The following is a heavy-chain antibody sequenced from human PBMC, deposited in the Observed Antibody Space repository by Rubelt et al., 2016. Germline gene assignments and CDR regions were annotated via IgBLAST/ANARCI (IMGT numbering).Heavy chain of an antibody. Sequence: QLVESGGGLVQPGGSLRLSCAASGFTFRNYWMHWVRQVPGKGLVWVSRINNDGSSISYVDSVKGRFTMSRDNAKNTLYLQMNSLRAEATAVYYCAKEIYSGYGPFDYWGQGTLVTVSS. CDR1: GFTFRNYW. J-gene: IGHJ4*02. V-gene: IGHV3-74*01. CDR3: AKEIYSGYGPFDY. CDR2: INNDGSSI. D-gene: IGHD5-12*01.